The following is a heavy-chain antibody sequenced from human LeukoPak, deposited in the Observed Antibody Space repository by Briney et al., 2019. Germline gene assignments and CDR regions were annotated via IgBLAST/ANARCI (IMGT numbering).Heavy chain of an antibody. Sequence: ASVKVSCKASGYTFTSYYMHWVRQAPGQGLEWMGIINLSGGSTSYAQKFQGRVTMTRDTSTGTVYMELSSLRSEDTAVYYCARVSDPRRDVFYYYGMDIWGQGTTVTVSS. CDR2: INLSGGST. CDR1: GYTFTSYY. V-gene: IGHV1-46*01. CDR3: ARVSDPRRDVFYYYGMDI. J-gene: IGHJ6*02.